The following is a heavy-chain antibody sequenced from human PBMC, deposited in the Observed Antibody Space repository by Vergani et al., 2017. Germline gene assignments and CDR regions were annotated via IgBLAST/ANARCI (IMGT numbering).Heavy chain of an antibody. CDR2: ISFDGTNE. J-gene: IGHJ4*02. D-gene: IGHD2-2*02. CDR3: VRDRGLCAGGRCYTEAWDY. Sequence: QVQLVESGGGVVQPGTSLRLSCVVSGFVLNRHAMYWVRQAPGKGLEWVVGISFDGTNEYYPDLVKGRVTISRDIAKNTLYLQVRSLRLEDTGVYHCVRDRGLCAGGRCYTEAWDYWGQGTPVTVSS. V-gene: IGHV3-30-3*01. CDR1: GFVLNRHA.